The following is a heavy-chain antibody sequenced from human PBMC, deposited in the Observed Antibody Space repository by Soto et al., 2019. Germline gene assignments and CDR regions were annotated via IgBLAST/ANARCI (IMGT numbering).Heavy chain of an antibody. V-gene: IGHV4-34*01. J-gene: IGHJ5*02. CDR1: GGSFSGYY. D-gene: IGHD6-19*01. CDR3: ARGSSGWYVLFDP. Sequence: SETLSLTCAVYGGSFSGYYWSWIRQPPGKGLEWIGDINHSGSTNYNPSLKSRVTISVDTSKNQFSLKLSSVTAADTAVYYCARGSSGWYVLFDPCGQGTLVTVSS. CDR2: INHSGST.